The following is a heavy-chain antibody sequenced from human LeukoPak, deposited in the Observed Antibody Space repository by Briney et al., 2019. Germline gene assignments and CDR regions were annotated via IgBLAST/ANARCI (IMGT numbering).Heavy chain of an antibody. D-gene: IGHD2-2*01. CDR2: IYSGGST. CDR1: GFTVSSNY. CDR3: ARVVPAAHYGMDV. Sequence: GGSLRLSCAASGFTVSSNYMSWVRQAPGKGLEWVSVIYSGGSTYYADYVKGRFTISRDNSKNTLYLQMNSLRAEDTAVYYCARVVPAAHYGMDVWGQGTTVTVSS. V-gene: IGHV3-66*01. J-gene: IGHJ6*02.